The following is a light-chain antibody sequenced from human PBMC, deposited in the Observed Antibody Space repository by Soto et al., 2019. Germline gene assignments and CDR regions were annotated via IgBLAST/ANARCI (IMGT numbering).Light chain of an antibody. CDR3: QQYNSWPPLT. Sequence: EIVMTQSPATLSVSPGERATLSCRASQSVSSNLAWYQQKPGQAPRLLIYGASTRATGIPARFSGSGSGTEFTLTISSLQSADLAVYYCQQYNSWPPLTFGGGTKVEIK. CDR1: QSVSSN. J-gene: IGKJ4*01. V-gene: IGKV3-15*01. CDR2: GAS.